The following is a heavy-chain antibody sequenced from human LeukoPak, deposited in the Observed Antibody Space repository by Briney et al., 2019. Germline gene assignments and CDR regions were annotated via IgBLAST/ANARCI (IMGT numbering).Heavy chain of an antibody. CDR2: IYSGGST. J-gene: IGHJ4*02. V-gene: IGHV3-66*01. CDR1: GFTVSSNY. Sequence: PGGSLRPSCAASGFTVSSNYMSWVRQAPGKGLEWVSVIYSGGSTYYADSVKGRFTISRDNSKNTLYLQMNSLRAEDTAVYYCARDGGYYFDYWGQGTLVTVSS. D-gene: IGHD3-16*01. CDR3: ARDGGYYFDY.